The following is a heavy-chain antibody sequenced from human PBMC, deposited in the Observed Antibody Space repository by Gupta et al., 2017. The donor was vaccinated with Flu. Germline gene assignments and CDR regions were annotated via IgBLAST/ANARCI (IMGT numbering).Heavy chain of an antibody. CDR1: GFTFSSYA. V-gene: IGHV3-23*03. Sequence: EVQLLESGGGMVQPGGSLRLSCAASGFTFSSYAESWGRQAPGKGLEWVSSIGIGDTGSDYAGSVKGRFTISRDNSKNTLFLQMNSLRAEDAAVYYCAKSAAKVAGSYYFDHWGQGSLVTVSS. CDR2: IGIGDTGS. J-gene: IGHJ4*02. D-gene: IGHD6-19*01. CDR3: AKSAAKVAGSYYFDH.